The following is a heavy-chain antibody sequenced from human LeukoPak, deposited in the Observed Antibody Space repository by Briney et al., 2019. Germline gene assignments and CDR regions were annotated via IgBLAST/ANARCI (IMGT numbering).Heavy chain of an antibody. CDR2: IYFSGST. V-gene: IGHV4-39*07. Sequence: SETLSLTCTVSGASISSSSHYWGWIRRPPGKGLEWIGSIYFSGSTYYNPSLKSHVTITLDTSKNQFSLKLSPVSAADTAVYYCGRDIGDVWGSYRYYDFWGQGTLVTVSS. CDR1: GASISSSSHY. CDR3: GRDIGDVWGSYRYYDF. D-gene: IGHD3-16*02. J-gene: IGHJ4*02.